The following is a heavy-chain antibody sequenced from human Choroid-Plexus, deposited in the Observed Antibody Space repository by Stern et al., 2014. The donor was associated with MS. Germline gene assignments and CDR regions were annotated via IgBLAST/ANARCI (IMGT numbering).Heavy chain of an antibody. CDR2: VSYDGSNK. CDR1: GFTFGSCA. J-gene: IGHJ5*02. CDR3: AKDRQYLTYFFDH. Sequence: GQLVESGGGVVQPGRPLRLSCVASGFTFGSCAMPWVRQAPGKGMEWVAGVSYDGSNKYYADSVKGRFTISRDKSQNTLYMQMSSLRPEDTAVYYCAKDRQYLTYFFDHWGQGSLVTVSS. V-gene: IGHV3-30*18. D-gene: IGHD2/OR15-2a*01.